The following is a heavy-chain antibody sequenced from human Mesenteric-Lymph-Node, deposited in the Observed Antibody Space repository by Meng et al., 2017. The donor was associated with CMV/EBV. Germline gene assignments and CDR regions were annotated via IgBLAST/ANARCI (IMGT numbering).Heavy chain of an antibody. Sequence: GESLKISCAASGFTFDENGISWVRQAPGKGLEWVSGINWNGGSRGYADSVKGRFTISRDNAKNSLYLQMNSLRAEDTAVYYCARGGMAMVDYWGQGTLVTVSS. V-gene: IGHV3-20*04. CDR1: GFTFDENG. D-gene: IGHD5-18*01. CDR3: ARGGMAMVDY. CDR2: INWNGGSR. J-gene: IGHJ4*02.